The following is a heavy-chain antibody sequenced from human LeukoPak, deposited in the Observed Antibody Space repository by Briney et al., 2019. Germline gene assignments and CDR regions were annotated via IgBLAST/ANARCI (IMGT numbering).Heavy chain of an antibody. J-gene: IGHJ6*03. CDR3: AREGSRYYYYMDV. Sequence: PGGSLRLSCAASGFTFSSYEMNWVRQAPGKGLEWVSRINSDGSSTSYADSVKGRFTISRDNAKNTLYLQMNSLRAEDTAVYYCAREGSRYYYYMDVWGKGTTVTISS. CDR2: INSDGSST. V-gene: IGHV3-74*01. CDR1: GFTFSSYE.